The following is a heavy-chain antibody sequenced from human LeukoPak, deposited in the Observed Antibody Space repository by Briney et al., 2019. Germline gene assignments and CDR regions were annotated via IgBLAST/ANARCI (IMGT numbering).Heavy chain of an antibody. V-gene: IGHV3-21*01. CDR2: ISSSSSYI. J-gene: IGHJ4*02. D-gene: IGHD4-17*01. CDR1: GFIFTNYN. CDR3: ASNQNDYGDYSFDY. Sequence: PGGSLRLSCAASGFIFTNYNFNWVRQAPGKGLEWVSSISSSSSYIYYADSVKGRFTISRDNAKNSLYLQMNSLRAEDTAVYYCASNQNDYGDYSFDYWGQGTLVTVSS.